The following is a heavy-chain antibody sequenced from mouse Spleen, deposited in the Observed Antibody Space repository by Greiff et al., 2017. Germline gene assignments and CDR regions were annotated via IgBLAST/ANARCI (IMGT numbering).Heavy chain of an antibody. J-gene: IGHJ2*01. CDR3: ARQANYYGLDY. V-gene: IGHV5-9-2*01. Sequence: EVKLMESGGGLVKPGGSLKLSCAASGFTFSSYGMSWVRQTPEKRLEWVATISGGGSYTYYPDSVKGRFTISRDNAKNNLYLQMSSLRSEDTALYYCARQANYYGLDYWGQGTTLTVSS. CDR2: ISGGGSYT. CDR1: GFTFSSYG. D-gene: IGHD1-1*01.